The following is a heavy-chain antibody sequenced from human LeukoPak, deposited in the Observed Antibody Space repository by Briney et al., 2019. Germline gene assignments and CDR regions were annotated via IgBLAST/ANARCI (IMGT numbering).Heavy chain of an antibody. V-gene: IGHV3-48*03. J-gene: IGHJ3*01. CDR2: SSSGDNII. CDR3: ALLKGGDF. CDR1: GFIFSSYE. Sequence: PGGSLRLSCAASGFIFSSYEMNWVRQAPGKGLEWISYSSSGDNIIYYGDSVRGRFTISRDNAKNSLYLQMNSLRAEDTAVYYCALLKGGDFWGQGTMVTVSS.